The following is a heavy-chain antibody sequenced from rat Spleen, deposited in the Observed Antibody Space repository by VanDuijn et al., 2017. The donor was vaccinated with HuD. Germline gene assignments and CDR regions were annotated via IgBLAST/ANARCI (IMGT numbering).Heavy chain of an antibody. CDR1: GFTFNNYW. CDR2: ISNTGDRT. Sequence: EVQLVETGGGLVQPGRSLKLSCVASGFTFNNYWMTWIRQAPGKGLEWVASISNTGDRTFYPDSVKGRFTISRDNAENTVYLQMNSLRSEDTATYYCAVSGYGYWGQGVMVTVSS. V-gene: IGHV5-31*01. CDR3: AVSGYGY. D-gene: IGHD4-3*01. J-gene: IGHJ2*01.